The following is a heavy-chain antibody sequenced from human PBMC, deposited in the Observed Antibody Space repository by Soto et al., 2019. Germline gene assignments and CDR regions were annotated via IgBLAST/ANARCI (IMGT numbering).Heavy chain of an antibody. D-gene: IGHD5-12*01. CDR2: INHSGST. CDR3: ARVDIVATISY. Sequence: VQLQQWGAGLLKPSETLSLTCAVYGGSFSGYYWSWIRQPPGKGLEWIGEINHSGSTNYNPSLKSRVTISVDTSKNQFSLKLSSVTAADTAVYYCARVDIVATISYWGQGTLVTVSS. CDR1: GGSFSGYY. J-gene: IGHJ4*02. V-gene: IGHV4-34*01.